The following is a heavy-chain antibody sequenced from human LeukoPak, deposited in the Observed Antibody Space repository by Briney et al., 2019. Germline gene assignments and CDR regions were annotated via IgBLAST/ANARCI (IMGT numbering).Heavy chain of an antibody. CDR1: GGSISSYY. V-gene: IGHV4-59*01. CDR2: IYYSGST. D-gene: IGHD6-19*01. CDR3: ARVGNSSGWYSAHYYYMDV. J-gene: IGHJ6*03. Sequence: SETLSLTCTVSGGSISSYYWSWIRQPPGKELEWIGYIYYSGSTNYNPSLKSRVTISVDTSKNQFSLKLSSVTAADTAVYYCARVGNSSGWYSAHYYYMDVWGKGTTVTISS.